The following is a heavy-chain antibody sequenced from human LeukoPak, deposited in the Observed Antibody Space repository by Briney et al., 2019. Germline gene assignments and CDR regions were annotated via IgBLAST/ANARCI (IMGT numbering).Heavy chain of an antibody. D-gene: IGHD2-2*02. V-gene: IGHV3-23*01. CDR2: ISGSGGST. Sequence: GGSLRLSCAASGFTFSSHAMSWVRQAPGKGLEWVSAISGSGGSTYYADSVRGRFTISRDNSKNTLYLQMNSLRAEDTAVYYCAKDLCSSTSCYTNRSFDYWGQGTLVTVSS. CDR3: AKDLCSSTSCYTNRSFDY. CDR1: GFTFSSHA. J-gene: IGHJ4*02.